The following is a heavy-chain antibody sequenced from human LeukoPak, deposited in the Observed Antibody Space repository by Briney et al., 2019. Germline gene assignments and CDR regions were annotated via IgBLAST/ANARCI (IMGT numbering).Heavy chain of an antibody. CDR2: IYTSGST. CDR3: ARGLGPCSSTSCYRGANWFDP. J-gene: IGHJ5*02. D-gene: IGHD2-2*01. V-gene: IGHV4-4*07. CDR1: GGSISSYY. Sequence: PSETLSLTCTVSGGSISSYYWSWIRQPAGKGLEWIGRIYTSGSTNYNPSLKSQVTISVDTSKNQFSPKLSSVTAADTAVYYCARGLGPCSSTSCYRGANWFDPWGQGTLVTVSS.